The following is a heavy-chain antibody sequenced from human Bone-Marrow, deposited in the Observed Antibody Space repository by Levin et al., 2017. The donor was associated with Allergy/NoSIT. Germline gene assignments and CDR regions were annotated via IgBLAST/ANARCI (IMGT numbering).Heavy chain of an antibody. Sequence: SETLSLTCTVSGGSISSYYWSWIQQPPGKGLEWIGYIYYSGNTNYNPSLKSRVTMSVDTSKNQFSLRLTSVAAADTAVYYCARTSSSWRFFDSWGQGTQVTVSS. J-gene: IGHJ4*02. CDR3: ARTSSSWRFFDS. CDR1: GGSISSYY. V-gene: IGHV4-59*08. D-gene: IGHD6-13*01. CDR2: IYYSGNT.